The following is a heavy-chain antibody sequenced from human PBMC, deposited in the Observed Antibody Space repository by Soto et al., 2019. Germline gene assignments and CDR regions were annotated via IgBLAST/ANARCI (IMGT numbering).Heavy chain of an antibody. CDR3: ARDGSRGWSNFDY. J-gene: IGHJ4*02. CDR1: GFIFNNNA. D-gene: IGHD6-19*01. V-gene: IGHV3-30*03. CDR2: ILYDGNNK. Sequence: QVQLVESGGGVVQPGRSLRLSCAASGFIFNNNAMHWVRQAPGKGLEWVAVILYDGNNKYYADSVKGRFTISRDKSKNILYLEMTSVRTEDTSVYYCARDGSRGWSNFDYWGQGALVTVTS.